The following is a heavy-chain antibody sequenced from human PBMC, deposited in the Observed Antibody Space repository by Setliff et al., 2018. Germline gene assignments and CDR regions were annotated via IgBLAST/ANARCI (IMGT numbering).Heavy chain of an antibody. CDR2: IFHTGAA. J-gene: IGHJ4*02. CDR1: GYSISSGHY. V-gene: IGHV4-38-2*02. Sequence: SETLSLTCTVSGYSISSGHYWGWIRQSPGKGLDWIGSIFHTGAAYYNPSLESRFTISVDTSKNQFSLKLNSVTAADTAVYYCASVDIVLMVYALWGQGTLVTVSS. CDR3: ASVDIVLMVYAL. D-gene: IGHD2-8*01.